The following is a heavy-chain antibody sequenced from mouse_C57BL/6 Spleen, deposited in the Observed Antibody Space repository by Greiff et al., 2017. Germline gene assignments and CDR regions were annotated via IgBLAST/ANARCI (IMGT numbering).Heavy chain of an antibody. CDR3: AAFITARDPRTFDH. J-gene: IGHJ2*01. CDR1: VYAFSSSW. CDR2: IYPGDGDT. V-gene: IGHV1-82*01. Sequence: QVHVKQSVPELVQPGASVTISCKASVYAFSSSWMHWVKQRPGKGLEWIGRIYPGDGDTNYNGKFKGKATLTADKSSSTAYMQLSSLTSEDSAVYYCAAFITARDPRTFDHWGQGTTLTDSP. D-gene: IGHD1-1*01.